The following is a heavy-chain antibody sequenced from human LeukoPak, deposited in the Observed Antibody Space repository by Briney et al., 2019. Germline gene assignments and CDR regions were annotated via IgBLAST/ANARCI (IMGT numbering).Heavy chain of an antibody. D-gene: IGHD6-13*01. CDR2: ISSSSSYI. V-gene: IGHV3-21*01. CDR3: ARDREAAVGGFDY. CDR1: GFTFSSYS. J-gene: IGHJ4*02. Sequence: SGGSLRLSGAASGFTFSSYSMNWVRQAPGKGLEWVSSISSSSSYIYYADSVKGRFTISRDNAKNSLYLQMNSLRAEDTAVYYCARDREAAVGGFDYWGQGTLVTVSS.